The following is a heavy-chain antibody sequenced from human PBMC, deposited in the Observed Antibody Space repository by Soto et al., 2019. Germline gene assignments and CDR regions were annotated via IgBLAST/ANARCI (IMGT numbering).Heavy chain of an antibody. Sequence: GGSLRLSCAASGFTFSSYEMNWVRQAPGRGLEWVSYISSSGSTIYYADSVKGRFTISRDNAKNSLYLQMNSLRAEDTAVYYCARSWIHSYALSMDVWGQGTTVTVSS. CDR1: GFTFSSYE. J-gene: IGHJ6*02. D-gene: IGHD5-18*01. CDR3: ARSWIHSYALSMDV. CDR2: ISSSGSTI. V-gene: IGHV3-48*03.